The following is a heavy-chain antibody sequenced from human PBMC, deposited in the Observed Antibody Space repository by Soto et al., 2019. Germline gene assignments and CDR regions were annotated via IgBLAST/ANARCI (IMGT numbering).Heavy chain of an antibody. CDR3: ARSIVVVTALDY. Sequence: ASVKVSCKASGYTFTTYGITWVRQAPGQGLEWMGWISAYNGNTNYAQNFQGRVTMTTDTSTSTAYMELSSLRSEDTAVYYCARSIVVVTALDYWGQGTLVTVSS. CDR2: ISAYNGNT. V-gene: IGHV1-18*01. D-gene: IGHD2-21*02. J-gene: IGHJ4*02. CDR1: GYTFTTYG.